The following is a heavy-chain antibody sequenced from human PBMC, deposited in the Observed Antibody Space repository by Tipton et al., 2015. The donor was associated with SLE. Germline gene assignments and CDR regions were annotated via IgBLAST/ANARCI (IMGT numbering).Heavy chain of an antibody. D-gene: IGHD3-22*01. CDR3: ARDYYDSSAYSHYYGMDV. Sequence: QVQLVQSGSELKKPGASVKVSCKASGYTFTSYAMNWVRQAPGQRLEWMGWINVGNGNIKYSQKFQDRVTFTRDTSASIAYMELSSLRSEDTAVYYCARDYYDSSAYSHYYGMDVWGQGTTVTVSS. J-gene: IGHJ6*02. CDR1: GYTFTSYA. CDR2: INVGNGNI. V-gene: IGHV1-3*01.